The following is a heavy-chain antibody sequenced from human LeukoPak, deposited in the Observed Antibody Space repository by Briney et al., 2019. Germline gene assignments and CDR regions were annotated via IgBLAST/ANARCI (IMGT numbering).Heavy chain of an antibody. D-gene: IGHD3-22*01. CDR1: GFTFDDYA. V-gene: IGHV3-43D*04. CDR3: AKVRSYDNNGYYDY. Sequence: GGSLRLSCAASGFTFDDYAMHWVRQAPGKGLEWVSLISWDGGSTYYADSVQGRFTISRDNSKNSLCLQMNSLRAEDTALYSCAKVRSYDNNGYYDYWGQGTLVTVSS. CDR2: ISWDGGST. J-gene: IGHJ4*02.